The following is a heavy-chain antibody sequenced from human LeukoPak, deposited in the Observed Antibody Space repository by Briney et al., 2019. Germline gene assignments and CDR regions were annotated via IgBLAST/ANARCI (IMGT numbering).Heavy chain of an antibody. V-gene: IGHV3-20*01. CDR1: GFTFSTYA. Sequence: GGSLRLSCAASGFTFSTYALTWVRQAPGKGLEWVSGINWNGGSTGYADSVKGRFTISRDNAKNSLYLQMNSLRAEDTALYHCARAKGIAAAEFDYWGQGTLVTVSS. CDR2: INWNGGST. CDR3: ARAKGIAAAEFDY. D-gene: IGHD6-13*01. J-gene: IGHJ4*02.